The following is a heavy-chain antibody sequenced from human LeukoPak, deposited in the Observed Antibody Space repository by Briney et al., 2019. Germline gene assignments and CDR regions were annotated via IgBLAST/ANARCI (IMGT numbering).Heavy chain of an antibody. V-gene: IGHV7-4-1*02. D-gene: IGHD3-10*01. CDR3: ARLRPYYGSGSYDY. CDR2: INTYTGNP. CDR1: GYTFNNYG. J-gene: IGHJ4*02. Sequence: EASVKVSCKASGYTFNNYGISWVRQAPGQGLEWMGWINTYTGNPTYAQGFTGRFVFSLDTSVTTAYLQISSLKAEDTAVYYCARLRPYYGSGSYDYWGQGTLVTVSS.